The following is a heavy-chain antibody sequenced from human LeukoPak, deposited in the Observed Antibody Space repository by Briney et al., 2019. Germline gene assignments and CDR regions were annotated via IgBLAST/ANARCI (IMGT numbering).Heavy chain of an antibody. CDR1: GFTFSGYA. Sequence: GGSLRLSCAASGFTFSGYAMHWVRQAPGKGLEWVAVISYDGSNKYYADSAKGRFTISRDNSKNTLYLQMNSLRAEDTAVYYCARERYYYDSSGSLAFDIWGQGTMVTVSS. J-gene: IGHJ3*02. CDR2: ISYDGSNK. V-gene: IGHV3-30-3*01. D-gene: IGHD3-22*01. CDR3: ARERYYYDSSGSLAFDI.